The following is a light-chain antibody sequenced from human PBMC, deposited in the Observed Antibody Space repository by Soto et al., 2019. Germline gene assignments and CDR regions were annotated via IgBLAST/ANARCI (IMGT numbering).Light chain of an antibody. V-gene: IGLV2-14*01. CDR1: SSDVGAYNY. Sequence: QSALTQPASVSGSPGQSITISCTATSSDVGAYNYVSWFQQHPGKAPRLIIYDVSNRPSGVSNRFSGSKSGNTASLTISGLQAEDEADYYYSSYTTSTTGVFGGGTKLTVL. J-gene: IGLJ3*02. CDR3: SSYTTSTTGV. CDR2: DVS.